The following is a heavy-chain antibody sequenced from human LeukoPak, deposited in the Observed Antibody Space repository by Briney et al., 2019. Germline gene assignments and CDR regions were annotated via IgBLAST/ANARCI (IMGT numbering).Heavy chain of an antibody. J-gene: IGHJ4*02. CDR1: GFTFSSYW. CDR2: IKQDGSEK. CDR3: ARDRPEQQWLVYHDY. D-gene: IGHD6-19*01. Sequence: GGSLRLSCAASGFTFSSYWMSWARQAPGKGLEWVANIKQDGSEKYYVDSVKGRFTISRDNAKNSLYLQMNSLRAEDTAVYYCARDRPEQQWLVYHDYWGQGTLVTVSS. V-gene: IGHV3-7*01.